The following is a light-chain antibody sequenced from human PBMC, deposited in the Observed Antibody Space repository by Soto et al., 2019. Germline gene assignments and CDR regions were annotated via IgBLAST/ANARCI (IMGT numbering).Light chain of an antibody. J-gene: IGKJ5*01. CDR3: QQGYTSAIT. CDR1: QSIGKH. Sequence: DIQMTQSPSSLSASVGDRVTITCRASQSIGKHLNWYQQKPGKAPKFLIYASSTLQSGVPSRFSGSGSGTDFTLTINSLQPEDFATYYCQQGYTSAITFGQGTRLENK. CDR2: ASS. V-gene: IGKV1-39*01.